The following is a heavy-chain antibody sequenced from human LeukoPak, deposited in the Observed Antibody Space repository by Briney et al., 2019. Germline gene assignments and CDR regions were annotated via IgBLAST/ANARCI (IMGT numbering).Heavy chain of an antibody. CDR1: GFTFSSYA. Sequence: GGSLRLSCAASGFTFSSYAMSWVRQAPGEGLEWVSSISDSGTHIYYADSVKGRFTISRDNSKNTVYLQMNSLRAEDTAVYYCAKDRDGYNPNYWGQGTLVSVSS. D-gene: IGHD5-24*01. V-gene: IGHV3-23*01. CDR3: AKDRDGYNPNY. J-gene: IGHJ4*02. CDR2: ISDSGTHI.